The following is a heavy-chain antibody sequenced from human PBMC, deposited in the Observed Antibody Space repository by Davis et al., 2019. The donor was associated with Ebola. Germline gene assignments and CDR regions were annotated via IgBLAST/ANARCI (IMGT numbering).Heavy chain of an antibody. Sequence: GESLKISCAASGFTFSDYYMSWIRQAPGKGLEWVSYISSSGSTIYYADSVKGRFTISRDNAKNSLYLQMNSLRAEDTAVYYCARDHQLGFYYYYGMDVWGQGTTVTVSS. J-gene: IGHJ6*02. V-gene: IGHV3-11*01. CDR1: GFTFSDYY. D-gene: IGHD6-6*01. CDR2: ISSSGSTI. CDR3: ARDHQLGFYYYYGMDV.